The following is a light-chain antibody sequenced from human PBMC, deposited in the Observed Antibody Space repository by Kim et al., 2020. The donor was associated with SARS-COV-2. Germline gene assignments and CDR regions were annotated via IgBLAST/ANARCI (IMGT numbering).Light chain of an antibody. CDR1: SSDVRDYDY. V-gene: IGLV2-11*01. J-gene: IGLJ3*02. Sequence: QSALTQPRSVSGSPGQLVTISCTGTSSDVRDYDYVSWYQQHPDKAPKLILYDVSKRPSGVPDRFSGSKSDNTASLTISGLQAEDEGDYYCCSYAGTYTWVFGGGTKLTVL. CDR3: CSYAGTYTWV. CDR2: DVS.